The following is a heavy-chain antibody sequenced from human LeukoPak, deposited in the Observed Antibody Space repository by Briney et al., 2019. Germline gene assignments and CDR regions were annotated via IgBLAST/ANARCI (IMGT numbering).Heavy chain of an antibody. Sequence: ASVKVSCKASGYTFTGYYMHWVRQAPGQGLEWMGWINPNSGGTNYAQKFQGRATMTRDTSISTAYMELSRLRSDDTAVYYCARDVEITIFGVGDRGYWGQGTLVTVSS. V-gene: IGHV1-2*02. CDR2: INPNSGGT. CDR1: GYTFTGYY. D-gene: IGHD3-3*01. CDR3: ARDVEITIFGVGDRGY. J-gene: IGHJ4*02.